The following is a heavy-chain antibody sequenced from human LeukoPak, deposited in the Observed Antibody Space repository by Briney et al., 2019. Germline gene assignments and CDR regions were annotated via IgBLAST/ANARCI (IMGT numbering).Heavy chain of an antibody. V-gene: IGHV3-21*01. J-gene: IGHJ3*02. CDR2: ISSSSSYI. CDR3: ARALGYCSGGSCYYAFDI. Sequence: PGRSLRLSCAASGFTFSSYSMNWVRQAPGKGLEWVSSISSSSSYIYYADSVKGRFTISRDNAKNTLYLQMNSLRAEDTAVYYCARALGYCSGGSCYYAFDIGGQGTMVTVSS. D-gene: IGHD2-15*01. CDR1: GFTFSSYS.